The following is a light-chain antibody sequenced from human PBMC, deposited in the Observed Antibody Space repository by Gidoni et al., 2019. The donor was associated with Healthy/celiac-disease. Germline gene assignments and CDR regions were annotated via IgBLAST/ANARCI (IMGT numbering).Light chain of an antibody. Sequence: EFLLTHSPATLSLSPGERATLSCRASQSVSSYLAWYQQKPGQAPRLLIYDASNRATGIPARFSGSGSGTDFTLTISSLEPEDFAVYYCQQRSNWPLTFGGGTKVEIK. CDR2: DAS. CDR3: QQRSNWPLT. J-gene: IGKJ4*01. V-gene: IGKV3-11*01. CDR1: QSVSSY.